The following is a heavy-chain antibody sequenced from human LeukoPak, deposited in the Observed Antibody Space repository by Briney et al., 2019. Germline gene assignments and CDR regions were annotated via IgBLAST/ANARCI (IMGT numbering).Heavy chain of an antibody. J-gene: IGHJ2*01. CDR3: ARDGLRSAGYFDL. Sequence: SETLSLTCTVSGGSISSYYWSWIRQPPGKGLEWIGYIYYSGSTNYNPSLKSRVTISVDTSKNQFSLKLSSVTAADTAVYYCARDGLRSAGYFDLWGRGTLVTVSS. CDR2: IYYSGST. V-gene: IGHV4-59*01. CDR1: GGSISSYY.